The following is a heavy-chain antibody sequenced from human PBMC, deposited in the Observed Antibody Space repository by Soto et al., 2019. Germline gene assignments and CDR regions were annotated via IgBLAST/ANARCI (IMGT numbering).Heavy chain of an antibody. CDR3: ARGKFIAYYYYYYGMDV. J-gene: IGHJ6*02. V-gene: IGHV1-69*13. D-gene: IGHD3-16*02. CDR1: GGTFSSYA. CDR2: IIPIFGTA. Sequence: GASVKVSCKASGGTFSSYAISWVRQAPGQGLEWMGGIIPIFGTANYAQKFQGRVTITADESTSTAYMELSSLRSEDTAVYYCARGKFIAYYYYYYGMDVWGQGTTVTVSS.